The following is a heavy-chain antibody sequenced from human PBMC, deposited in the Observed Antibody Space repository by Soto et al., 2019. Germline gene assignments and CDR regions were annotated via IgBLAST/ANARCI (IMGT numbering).Heavy chain of an antibody. V-gene: IGHV4-59*01. D-gene: IGHD3-22*01. CDR3: ARADSSGLFGY. J-gene: IGHJ4*02. CDR1: GVSISSYY. Sequence: PSETLSLTCTVSGVSISSYYWSWIRQPPGKGLEWIGYIYYSGSTNYNPSLKSRVTISVDTSKNQFSLKLSSVTAADTAVYYCARADSSGLFGYWGQGTLVTVSS. CDR2: IYYSGST.